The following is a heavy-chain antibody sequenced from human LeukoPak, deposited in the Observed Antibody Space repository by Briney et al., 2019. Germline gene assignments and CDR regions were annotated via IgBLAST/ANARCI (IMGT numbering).Heavy chain of an antibody. CDR1: VYTFTSYD. CDR3: ARTDYDFWSGTARRYYYYYMDV. V-gene: IGHV1-8*03. CDR2: MNPNSGNT. Sequence: ASVKVSCKASVYTFTSYDINWVRQAPGQGLEWMGWMNPNSGNTGYAQKFQGRVTITRNTSISTAYMELSSLRSEDTAVYYCARTDYDFWSGTARRYYYYYMDVWGKGTTVTVSS. J-gene: IGHJ6*03. D-gene: IGHD3-3*01.